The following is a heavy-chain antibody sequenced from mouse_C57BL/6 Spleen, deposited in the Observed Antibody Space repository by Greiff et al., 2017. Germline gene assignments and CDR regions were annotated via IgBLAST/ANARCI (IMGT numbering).Heavy chain of an antibody. V-gene: IGHV1-69*01. CDR1: GYTFTSYW. J-gene: IGHJ3*01. D-gene: IGHD2-5*01. CDR3: ARNYYSKYVEVWFAY. Sequence: QVQLQQPGAELVMPGASVKLSCKASGYTFTSYWMHWVKQRPGQGLEWIGEIDPSDSYTNYNQKFKGKSTLTVDKSSSTAYMQLSSLTSEDSAVYYCARNYYSKYVEVWFAYGGQGTLVTVSA. CDR2: IDPSDSYT.